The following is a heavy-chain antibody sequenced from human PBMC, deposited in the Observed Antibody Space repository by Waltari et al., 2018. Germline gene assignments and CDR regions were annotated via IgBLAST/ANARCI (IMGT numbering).Heavy chain of an antibody. CDR2: ISNDGRNK. CDR1: GFTFSSYA. CDR3: AKEAEWELLYGYFDL. Sequence: QVQLVESGGGVVQPGRSLRLSCAASGFTFSSYAMHWVRQAPGKGLVRVAVISNDGRNKYYAESVKGRFTISRDNSKNTLYLQMNSLRAEDTAVYYCAKEAEWELLYGYFDLWGRGTLVTVSS. D-gene: IGHD1-26*01. J-gene: IGHJ2*01. V-gene: IGHV3-30-3*01.